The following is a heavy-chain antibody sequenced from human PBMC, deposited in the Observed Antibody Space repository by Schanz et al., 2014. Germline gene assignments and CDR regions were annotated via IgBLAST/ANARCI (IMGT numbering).Heavy chain of an antibody. Sequence: QVQLEQSGAEVKKPWSSVKVSCKASGCTFSSSTLTWVRQAPGQGLEWMGRIIPILDKTNYAQKFQGRVTMTADKSTSTVYMELRGLRSENAAVYYCTKVDSTRYYAMVVWGQGTTVTVSS. D-gene: IGHD3-3*01. J-gene: IGHJ6*02. CDR1: GCTFSSST. V-gene: IGHV1-69*08. CDR3: TKVDSTRYYAMVV. CDR2: IIPILDKT.